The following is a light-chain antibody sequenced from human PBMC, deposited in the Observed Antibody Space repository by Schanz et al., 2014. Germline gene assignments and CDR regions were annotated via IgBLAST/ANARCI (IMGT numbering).Light chain of an antibody. CDR1: SSNIGSNF. J-gene: IGLJ3*02. CDR2: RNN. CDR3: AAWDDSLNGWV. V-gene: IGLV1-44*01. Sequence: QSVLTQPPSASGTPGQRVPISCSGSSSNIGSNFLYWYQQLPGTAPKLLIYRNNQRPSGVPDRFSGSKSGTSASLAISGLQSEDEADYYCAAWDDSLNGWVFGGGTKLTVL.